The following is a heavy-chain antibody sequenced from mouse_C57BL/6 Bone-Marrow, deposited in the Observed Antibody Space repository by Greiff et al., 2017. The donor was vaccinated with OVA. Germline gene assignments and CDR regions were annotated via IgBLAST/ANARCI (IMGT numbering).Heavy chain of an antibody. V-gene: IGHV1-81*01. J-gene: IGHJ1*03. CDR1: GFTFTSYG. D-gene: IGHD2-4*01. CDR3: ARFFDYTGYFDV. CDR2: SYPRSGNT. Sequence: QVQLQQSGAELARPGASVKLFCKASGFTFTSYGISWVKQRTGQGLEWIGESYPRSGNTYYNEKFKGKATLTADKSSSTAYMELRSLTSEDSAVYFCARFFDYTGYFDVWGTGTTVTVSS.